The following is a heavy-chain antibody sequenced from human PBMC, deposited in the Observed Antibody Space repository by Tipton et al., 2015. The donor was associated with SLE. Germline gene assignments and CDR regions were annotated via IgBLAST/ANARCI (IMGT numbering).Heavy chain of an antibody. CDR2: INHSGST. Sequence: TLSLTCAVYGGSFSGYYWSWIRQPPGKGLEWIGEINHSGSTNYNPSLKSRVTISVDTSKNQFSLKLSSVTAADTAVYYCASPIAAAGGYWGQGTLVTVSS. J-gene: IGHJ4*02. CDR3: ASPIAAAGGY. CDR1: GGSFSGYY. V-gene: IGHV4-34*01. D-gene: IGHD6-13*01.